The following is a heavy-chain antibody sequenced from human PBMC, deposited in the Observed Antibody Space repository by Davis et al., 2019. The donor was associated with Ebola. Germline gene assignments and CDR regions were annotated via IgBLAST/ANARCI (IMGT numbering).Heavy chain of an antibody. J-gene: IGHJ4*02. D-gene: IGHD2-21*02. CDR1: GFTFDDYA. V-gene: IGHV3-9*01. CDR3: ARGCGGDCYSVSDDGTFDY. CDR2: ISWNSGSI. Sequence: SLKISCAASGFTFDDYAMHWVRQAPGKGLEWVSGISWNSGSIGYADSVKGRFTISRDNAKNSLYLQMNSLRAEDTALYYCARGCGGDCYSVSDDGTFDYWGQGTLVTVSS.